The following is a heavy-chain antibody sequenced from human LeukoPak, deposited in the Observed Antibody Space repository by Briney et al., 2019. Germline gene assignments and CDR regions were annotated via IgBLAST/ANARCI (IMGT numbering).Heavy chain of an antibody. D-gene: IGHD3-16*01. CDR1: GGSFSGYY. J-gene: IGHJ6*02. CDR2: INHSGST. CDR3: ARSGEMGDGMDV. Sequence: SETLSLTCAVYGGSFSGYYWSWIRQPPGKGLEWIGEINHSGSTNYNPSLKSRVTISVDTSKNQFSLKLSSVTAADTAVYYCARSGEMGDGMDVWGQGTTVTVYS. V-gene: IGHV4-34*01.